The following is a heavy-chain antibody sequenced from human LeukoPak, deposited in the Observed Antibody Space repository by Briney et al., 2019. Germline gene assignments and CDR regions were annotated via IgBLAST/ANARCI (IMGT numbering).Heavy chain of an antibody. CDR2: INHSGST. J-gene: IGHJ6*03. D-gene: IGHD3-10*01. Sequence: SETLSLTCAVYGGSFSGYYWSWIRQPPGRGLEWIGEINHSGSTNYNPSLKSRVTISVDTSKNQFSPKLSSVTAADTAVYYCARLRRGSGSYYNDRRYYYYMDVWGKGTTVTISS. CDR1: GGSFSGYY. V-gene: IGHV4-34*01. CDR3: ARLRRGSGSYYNDRRYYYYMDV.